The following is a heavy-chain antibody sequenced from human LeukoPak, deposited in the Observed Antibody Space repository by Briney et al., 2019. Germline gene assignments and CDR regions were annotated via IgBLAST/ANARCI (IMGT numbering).Heavy chain of an antibody. J-gene: IGHJ3*02. V-gene: IGHV3-20*01. CDR1: GFTFDGYG. D-gene: IGHD7-27*01. Sequence: AGGSLRLSCAASGFTFDGYGMSWVRQAPGKGLEWVSGINWNGGSTGYADSVKGRFTISRDNAKNSLYLQMNSLRAEDTALYHCARPLTGEDAFDIWGQGTMVTVSS. CDR2: INWNGGST. CDR3: ARPLTGEDAFDI.